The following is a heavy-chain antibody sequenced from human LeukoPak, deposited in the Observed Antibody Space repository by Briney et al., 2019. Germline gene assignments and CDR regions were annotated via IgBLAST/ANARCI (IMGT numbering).Heavy chain of an antibody. CDR2: ISWNSGSI. V-gene: IGHV3-9*01. CDR3: AKDSFYSGSYLSAFDI. CDR1: GFTFDDYA. Sequence: PGRSLRLSCAASGFTFDDYAMHWVRQAPGKGLEWVSGISWNSGSIDYADSVKGRFTISRDNAKNSLYLQMNSLRAEDTALYYCAKDSFYSGSYLSAFDIWGQGTMVTVSS. J-gene: IGHJ3*02. D-gene: IGHD1-26*01.